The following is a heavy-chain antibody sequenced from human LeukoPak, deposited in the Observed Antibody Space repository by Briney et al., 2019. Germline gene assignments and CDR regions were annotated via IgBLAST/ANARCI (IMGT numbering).Heavy chain of an antibody. CDR3: TTDLYYDSSGYYY. V-gene: IGHV3-15*01. J-gene: IGHJ4*02. CDR1: GFTFSSYT. D-gene: IGHD3-22*01. Sequence: GGSLRLSCEASGFTFSSYTMNWVRQAPGKGLEWVGRIKSKTDGGTTDYAAPVKGRFTISRDDSKNTLYLQTNSLKTEDTAVYYCTTDLYYDSSGYYYWGQGTLVTVSS. CDR2: IKSKTDGGTT.